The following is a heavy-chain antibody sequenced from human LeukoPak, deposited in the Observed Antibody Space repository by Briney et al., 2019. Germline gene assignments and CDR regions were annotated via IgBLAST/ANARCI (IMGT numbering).Heavy chain of an antibody. V-gene: IGHV4-4*07. Sequence: PPETLSLTCTVSGGSISGYYWSWIRQPAERGLEWIGRIYSSGSTDYKPSLESRVTMSVDTSKNHFSLKLSSVTAADTAVYYCARFYYDTTAYYFDYWGQGTLVTVSS. CDR1: GGSISGYY. CDR3: ARFYYDTTAYYFDY. J-gene: IGHJ4*02. D-gene: IGHD3-22*01. CDR2: IYSSGST.